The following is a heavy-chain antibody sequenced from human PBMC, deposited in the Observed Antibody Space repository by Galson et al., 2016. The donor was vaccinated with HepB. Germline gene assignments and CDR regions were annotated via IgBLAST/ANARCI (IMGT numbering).Heavy chain of an antibody. D-gene: IGHD6-6*01. CDR3: ARARSAGRRYFYYYAMDS. CDR1: GYSFTTHA. V-gene: IGHV7-4-1*02. Sequence: SVKVSCKAAGYSFTTHAMNWVRQAPGQGLEWMGWINTNTGNPTYAPGFTGRSVFSIDTSVSTAYLQISSLKADYTAVYYCARARSAGRRYFYYYAMDSWGQGTLVTVSS. CDR2: INTNTGNP. J-gene: IGHJ6*02.